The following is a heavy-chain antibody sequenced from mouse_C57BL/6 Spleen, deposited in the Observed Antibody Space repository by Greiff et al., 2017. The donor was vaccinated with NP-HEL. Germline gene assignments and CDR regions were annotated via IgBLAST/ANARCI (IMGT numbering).Heavy chain of an antibody. Sequence: VQLQQSGPELVKPGASVKISCKASGYSFTGYYMNWVKQSPEKSLEWIGEINPSTGGTTYNQKFKAKATLTVDKSSSTAYMQLKSLTSEDSAVYYCAREGGPYSNYGPGFAYWGQGTLVTVSA. V-gene: IGHV1-42*01. CDR1: GYSFTGYY. CDR2: INPSTGGT. J-gene: IGHJ3*01. CDR3: AREGGPYSNYGPGFAY. D-gene: IGHD2-5*01.